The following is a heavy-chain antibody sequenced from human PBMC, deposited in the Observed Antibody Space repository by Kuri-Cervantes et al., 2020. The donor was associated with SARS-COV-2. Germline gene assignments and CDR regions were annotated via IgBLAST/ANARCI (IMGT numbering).Heavy chain of an antibody. CDR2: ISSSSSTI. V-gene: IGHV3-48*01. D-gene: IGHD3-22*01. CDR1: GFTFSSYS. J-gene: IGHJ3*01. CDR3: ARVRALYDSSVFGAFDF. Sequence: GGSLRLSCAASGFTFSSYSMNWVRQAPGKGLEWVSYISSSSSTIYYADSVKGRFTISRDNSKNTLYLQMGRLRAEDMAVYYCARVRALYDSSVFGAFDFWGQGTLVTVSS.